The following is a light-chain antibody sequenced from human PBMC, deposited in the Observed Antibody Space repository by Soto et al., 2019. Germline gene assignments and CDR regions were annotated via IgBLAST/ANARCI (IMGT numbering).Light chain of an antibody. Sequence: QSVLTQPASVSGSPGQSITISCTGTSSDVGNYNLVSWYQLHPGKAPKLMIYEVTKRPSGISNRFSGSKSGNTASLTISGLQAEDEADYYCCSYAGSSTVVFGGGTKLTVL. CDR3: CSYAGSSTVV. J-gene: IGLJ2*01. CDR1: SSDVGNYNL. V-gene: IGLV2-23*02. CDR2: EVT.